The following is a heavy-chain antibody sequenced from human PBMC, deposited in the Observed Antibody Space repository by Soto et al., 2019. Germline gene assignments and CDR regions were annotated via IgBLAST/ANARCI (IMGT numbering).Heavy chain of an antibody. V-gene: IGHV5-10-1*01. CDR2: IDPSDSYT. J-gene: IGHJ6*02. CDR1: GYSFTSYW. CDR3: ARRDGGSGSYYNYYYYGMDV. D-gene: IGHD3-10*01. Sequence: GESLKISCKGSGYSFTSYWISWVRQMPGKGLEWMGRIDPSDSYTNYSPSFQGHVTISADKSISTAYLQWSSLKASDTAMYYCARRDGGSGSYYNYYYYGMDVWGPGTTLTVYS.